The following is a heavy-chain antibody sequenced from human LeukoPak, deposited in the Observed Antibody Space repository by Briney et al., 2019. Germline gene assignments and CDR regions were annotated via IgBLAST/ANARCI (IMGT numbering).Heavy chain of an antibody. J-gene: IGHJ4*02. CDR3: ARVTAGGYYYFDY. CDR2: IYYSGST. Sequence: SETLSLTCTVSGGSISSYYWSWIRQPPGKGLEWIGYIYYSGSTNYNPSLKSRVTISVDTSKNQFSLKLSSVTAADTAVYYCARVTAGGYYYFDYWGREPWSPSPQ. V-gene: IGHV4-59*01. D-gene: IGHD3-10*01. CDR1: GGSISSYY.